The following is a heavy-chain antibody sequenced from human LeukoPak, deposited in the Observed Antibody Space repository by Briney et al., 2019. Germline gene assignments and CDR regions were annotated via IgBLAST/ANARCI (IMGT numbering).Heavy chain of an antibody. CDR3: ARVFSSGWYGEGGYYFDY. CDR1: GFSFSSYW. D-gene: IGHD6-19*01. CDR2: INTDGSST. Sequence: PGGSLRLSCAASGFSFSSYWMHWVRQAPGKGLVWVSRINTDGSSTNYADSVKGRFTISRDNSKNTLYLQMNSLRAEDMAVYYCARVFSSGWYGEGGYYFDYWGQGTLVTVSS. J-gene: IGHJ4*02. V-gene: IGHV3-74*01.